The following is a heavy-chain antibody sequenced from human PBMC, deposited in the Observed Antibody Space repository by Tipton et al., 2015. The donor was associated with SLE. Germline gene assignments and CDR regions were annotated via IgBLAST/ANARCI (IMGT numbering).Heavy chain of an antibody. CDR1: RGSFSGYY. J-gene: IGHJ5*02. CDR3: TRGGRGDGANPFDP. V-gene: IGHV4-34*01. D-gene: IGHD4/OR15-4a*01. Sequence: TLSLTCAVYRGSFSGYYWSWIRRPPGKGLEWIGETTHSGKTNYNPSLKSRVTISADTSKNQFSRKLTSVTVADTAVYYCTRGGRGDGANPFDPWGQGTLVTVSS. CDR2: TTHSGKT.